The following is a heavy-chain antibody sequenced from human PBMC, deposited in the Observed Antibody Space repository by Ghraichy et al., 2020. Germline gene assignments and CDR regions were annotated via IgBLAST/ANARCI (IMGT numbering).Heavy chain of an antibody. D-gene: IGHD6-19*01. Sequence: SETLSLTCTVSGGSISSYYWSWIRQPPGKGLEWIGYIYYSGSTNYNPSLKSRVTISVDTSKNQFSLKLSSVTAADTAVYYCARAPGSGWFQQGGYYYGMDVWGQGTTVTVSS. J-gene: IGHJ6*02. CDR2: IYYSGST. V-gene: IGHV4-59*01. CDR3: ARAPGSGWFQQGGYYYGMDV. CDR1: GGSISSYY.